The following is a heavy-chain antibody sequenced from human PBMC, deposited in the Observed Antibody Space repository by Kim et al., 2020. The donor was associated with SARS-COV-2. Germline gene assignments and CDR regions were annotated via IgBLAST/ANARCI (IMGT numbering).Heavy chain of an antibody. CDR1: GGTFSSYA. J-gene: IGHJ6*02. D-gene: IGHD2-2*01. Sequence: SVKVSCKASGGTFSSYAISWVRQAPGQGLEWMGGIIPIFGTANYAQKFQGRVTITADESTSTAYMELSSLRSEDTAVYYCARDRNVVVPAEAGYGMDVWGQGTTVTVSS. CDR3: ARDRNVVVPAEAGYGMDV. V-gene: IGHV1-69*13. CDR2: IIPIFGTA.